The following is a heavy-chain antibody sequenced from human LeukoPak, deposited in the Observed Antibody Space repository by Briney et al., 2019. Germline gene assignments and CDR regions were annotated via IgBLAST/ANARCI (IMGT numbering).Heavy chain of an antibody. D-gene: IGHD2-8*01. Sequence: SETLSLTCAVYGGSFSDYYWSWIRQPPGKGLEWIGEINHSGSTNYNPSLKSRVTISVDTSKNQFSLKLSSVTAADTAVYYCARGRTNGVCYHFDYWGQGTLVTVSS. V-gene: IGHV4-34*01. CDR1: GGSFSDYY. CDR3: ARGRTNGVCYHFDY. J-gene: IGHJ4*02. CDR2: INHSGST.